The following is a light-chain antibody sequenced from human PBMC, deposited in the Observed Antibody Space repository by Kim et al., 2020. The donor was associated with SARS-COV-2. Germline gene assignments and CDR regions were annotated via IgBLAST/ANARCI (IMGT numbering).Light chain of an antibody. CDR3: QQRNTWPLT. CDR1: QSVSIY. Sequence: LSPGERATLSCRASQSVSIYLGWYQPKPGQAPRLLIYDTSNRVTGIPARFSGTGSGTDFTLTISSLEPEDFAVYYCQQRNTWPLTFGGGTKVDIK. V-gene: IGKV3-11*01. CDR2: DTS. J-gene: IGKJ4*01.